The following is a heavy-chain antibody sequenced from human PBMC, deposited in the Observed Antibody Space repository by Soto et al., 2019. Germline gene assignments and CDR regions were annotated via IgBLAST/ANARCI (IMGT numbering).Heavy chain of an antibody. Sequence: SVKVSCKASGGTFSSYAISWVRQAPGQGLEWMGGIIPIFGTANYAQKFQGRVTITADESTSTAYMELSSLRSEDTAVYYCARDGGGALYYYDSSGYFNYRGKGTLVTVSS. CDR3: ARDGGGALYYYDSSGYFNY. CDR1: GGTFSSYA. V-gene: IGHV1-69*13. D-gene: IGHD3-22*01. CDR2: IIPIFGTA. J-gene: IGHJ4*02.